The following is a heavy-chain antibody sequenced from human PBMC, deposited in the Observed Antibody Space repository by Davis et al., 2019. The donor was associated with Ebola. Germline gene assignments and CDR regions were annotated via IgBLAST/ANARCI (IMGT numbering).Heavy chain of an antibody. J-gene: IGHJ6*02. Sequence: SGPTLVKPPQTLTLTCTFSGFPLSTSGMCVSWIRQPPGKALEWLALIDWDDDKYYSTSLKTRLTISKDTSKNQVVLTMTNMDPVDTATYYCARIPKYYDFWSGYYSYYYYGMDVWGQGTTVTASS. CDR3: ARIPKYYDFWSGYYSYYYYGMDV. D-gene: IGHD3-3*01. CDR2: IDWDDDK. CDR1: GFPLSTSGMC. V-gene: IGHV2-70*01.